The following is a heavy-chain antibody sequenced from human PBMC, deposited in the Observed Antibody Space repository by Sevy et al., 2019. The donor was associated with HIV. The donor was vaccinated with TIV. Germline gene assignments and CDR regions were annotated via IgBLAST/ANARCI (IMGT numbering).Heavy chain of an antibody. D-gene: IGHD2-21*02. CDR2: ISYDGSNK. Sequence: GGSLRLSCAASGLTFSSYAMHWVRQAPGKGLEWVAVISYDGSNKYYADSVKGRFTISRDNSKNTLYLQMNSLRAEDTAVYYCARVSLAYCGGDCYSGAFDIWGQGTMVTVSS. CDR3: ARVSLAYCGGDCYSGAFDI. CDR1: GLTFSSYA. J-gene: IGHJ3*02. V-gene: IGHV3-30-3*01.